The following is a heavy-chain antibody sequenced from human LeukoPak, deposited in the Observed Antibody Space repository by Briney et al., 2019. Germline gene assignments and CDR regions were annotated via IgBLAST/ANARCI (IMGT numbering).Heavy chain of an antibody. Sequence: GGSMRLSCAASGITFSSDAMHWVRQAPGKGLEWVAVISYDGSNKYYADSVKGRFTISRDNSKNTLYLQMNSLRAEDTAVYYCARDLSTLSSAPDYWGQGTLVTVSS. CDR1: GITFSSDA. CDR2: ISYDGSNK. D-gene: IGHD6-19*01. V-gene: IGHV3-30*04. J-gene: IGHJ4*02. CDR3: ARDLSTLSSAPDY.